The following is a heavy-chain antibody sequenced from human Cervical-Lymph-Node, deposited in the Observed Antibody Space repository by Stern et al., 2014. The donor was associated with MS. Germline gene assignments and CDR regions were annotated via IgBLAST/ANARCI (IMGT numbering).Heavy chain of an antibody. Sequence: QITLKESGPTLVRPTQTLTLTCAFSGFSLSTSGVGVGWVRQPPGKALDLLSLIYWDDDKRYRPSLRSRLTITKDTSKNQVVLTMTNLDPVDTATYFCAHARRDGYNLAFDFWGQGTVVTVPS. CDR1: GFSLSTSGVG. CDR3: AHARRDGYNLAFDF. D-gene: IGHD5-24*01. CDR2: IYWDDDK. J-gene: IGHJ3*01. V-gene: IGHV2-5*02.